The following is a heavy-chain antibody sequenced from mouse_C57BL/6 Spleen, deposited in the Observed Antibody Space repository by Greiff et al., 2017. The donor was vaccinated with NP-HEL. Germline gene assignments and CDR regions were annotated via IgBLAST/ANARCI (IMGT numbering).Heavy chain of an antibody. CDR1: GYTFTDYE. CDR2: IDPETGGT. Sequence: VQLQQSGAELVRPGASVTLSCKASGYTFTDYEMHWVKQTPVHGLAWIGAIDPETGGTAYNQKFKGKAILTADKSSSTAYMELRSLTSEDSAVYYCTRDYVSSPYWGQGTTLTVSS. CDR3: TRDYVSSPY. V-gene: IGHV1-15*01. J-gene: IGHJ2*01. D-gene: IGHD1-1*01.